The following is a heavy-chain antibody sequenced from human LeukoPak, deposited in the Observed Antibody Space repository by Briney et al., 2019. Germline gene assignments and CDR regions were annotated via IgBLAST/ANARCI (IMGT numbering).Heavy chain of an antibody. CDR1: GFTFSDYY. D-gene: IGHD2-2*01. J-gene: IGHJ5*02. Sequence: GGSLRLSCAASGFTFSDYYMSWIRQAPGKGLEWVSYISSSGSTIYYADSVKGRFTISRDNAKNSLYLQMNSLRAEDTAVYYCASYIVVEGPGWFDPWGQGTLVTVSS. V-gene: IGHV3-11*04. CDR3: ASYIVVEGPGWFDP. CDR2: ISSSGSTI.